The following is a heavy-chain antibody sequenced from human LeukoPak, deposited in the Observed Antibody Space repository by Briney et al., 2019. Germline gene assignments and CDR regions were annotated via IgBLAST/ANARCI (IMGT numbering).Heavy chain of an antibody. CDR3: ARELHDYGDPNWFDP. CDR1: GYTFTGYY. D-gene: IGHD4-17*01. Sequence: ASVKVSCKASGYTFTGYYMHWVRQAPGHGLEWMGRINPNSGGTNYAQKFQGRVTMTRDTSISTAYMELSRLRSDDTAVYYCARELHDYGDPNWFDPWGQGTLVTVSS. V-gene: IGHV1-2*06. J-gene: IGHJ5*02. CDR2: INPNSGGT.